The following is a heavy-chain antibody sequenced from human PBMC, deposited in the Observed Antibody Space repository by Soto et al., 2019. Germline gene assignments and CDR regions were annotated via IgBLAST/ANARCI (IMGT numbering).Heavy chain of an antibody. CDR2: IDPSGDNT. J-gene: IGHJ3*01. CDR3: AATRGSYTAF. Sequence: SSLKVSGTASEYIFTSSDMHCVRRAPGQALAWMGMIDPSGDNTGYPQKFQGRVTMTSDTSTSTVYMELSSLRSADTAMYYCAATRGSYTAF. V-gene: IGHV1-46*01. D-gene: IGHD3-3*01. CDR1: EYIFTSSD.